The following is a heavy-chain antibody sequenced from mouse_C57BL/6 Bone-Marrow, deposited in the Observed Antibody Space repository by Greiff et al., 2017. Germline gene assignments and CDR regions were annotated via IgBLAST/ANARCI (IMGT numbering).Heavy chain of an antibody. CDR3: ASLLPQGAY. D-gene: IGHD2-1*01. V-gene: IGHV2-6*01. CDR1: GFSFTSYG. CDR2: IWGVGST. Sequence: QVQLQQSGPGLVAPSPTLSISCTVSGFSFTSYGVDWVRQSPGQGLEWLGVIWGVGSTNYNSALNSSLSISKVNSTSHVFFKLHSLQTDDTAMYYCASLLPQGAYWGQGTLVTVSA. J-gene: IGHJ3*01.